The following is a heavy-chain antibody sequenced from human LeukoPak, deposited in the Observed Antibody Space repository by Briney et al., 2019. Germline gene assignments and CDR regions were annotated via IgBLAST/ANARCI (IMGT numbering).Heavy chain of an antibody. CDR3: ARGGNWNAGP. Sequence: PSETLSLTCAVSNDSFSRYYWSWIRQPPGKGLEWIGEINHSGNTNYNPSLKSRVTISVDTSKNQFSLKLSSVTAADTAVYYCARGGNWNAGPWGQGTLVTVSS. V-gene: IGHV4-34*01. J-gene: IGHJ5*02. D-gene: IGHD1-1*01. CDR1: NDSFSRYY. CDR2: INHSGNT.